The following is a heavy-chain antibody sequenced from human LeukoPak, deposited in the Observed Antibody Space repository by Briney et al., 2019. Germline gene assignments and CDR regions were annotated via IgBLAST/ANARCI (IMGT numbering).Heavy chain of an antibody. V-gene: IGHV4-39*01. CDR1: GLTFSTSGFN. CDR2: IYYTGST. CDR3: ARHKSFDYLSPIDS. J-gene: IGHJ4*02. D-gene: IGHD3-9*01. Sequence: GSLRLSCTASGLTFSTSGFNWVRQPPGKGLEWIGSIYYTGSTYYKPSLKSRVTISVDASKNQISLKLSSVTAADTAVYFCARHKSFDYLSPIDSWGQGTLVTVSS.